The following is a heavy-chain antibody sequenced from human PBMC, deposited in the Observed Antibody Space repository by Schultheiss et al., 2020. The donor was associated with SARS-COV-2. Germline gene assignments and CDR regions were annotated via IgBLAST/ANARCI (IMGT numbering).Heavy chain of an antibody. J-gene: IGHJ4*02. D-gene: IGHD6-19*01. CDR3: ARDNQVFFSSGHDY. CDR2: ISDNGVST. CDR1: GGSISSSN. Sequence: GGSLRLSCAVSGGSISSSNWWSWVRQAPGKGLEYVSAISDNGVSTYYTDSVKGRFTISRDNSKNTLYLQMNSLRAEDTAVYFCARDNQVFFSSGHDYWGQGTLVTVAS. V-gene: IGHV3-64*04.